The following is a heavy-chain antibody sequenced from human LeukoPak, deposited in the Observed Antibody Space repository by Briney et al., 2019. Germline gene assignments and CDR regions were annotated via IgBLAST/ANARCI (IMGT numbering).Heavy chain of an antibody. CDR2: ISGSGGST. Sequence: GGSLRLSCAASGFPFSKEWMSWVRQAPGKGLEWVSAISGSGGSTYYADSVKGRFTISRDNSKNTLYLQMNSLRAEDTAVYYCAKDSGIAAAALTIDYWGQGTLVTVSS. CDR1: GFPFSKEW. V-gene: IGHV3-23*01. D-gene: IGHD6-13*01. J-gene: IGHJ4*02. CDR3: AKDSGIAAAALTIDY.